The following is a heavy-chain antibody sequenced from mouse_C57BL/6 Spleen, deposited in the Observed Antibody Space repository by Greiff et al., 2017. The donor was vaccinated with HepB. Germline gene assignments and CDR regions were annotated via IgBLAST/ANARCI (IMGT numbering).Heavy chain of an antibody. Sequence: DVQLQESGGGLVKPGGSLKLSCAASGFTFSDYGMHWVRQAPEKGLEWVAYISSGSSTIYYADTVKGRFTISRDNAKNTLFLQMTSLRSEDTAMYYCARRTMVTYWYFDVWGTGTTVTVSS. CDR3: ARRTMVTYWYFDV. CDR2: ISSGSSTI. CDR1: GFTFSDYG. D-gene: IGHD2-2*01. J-gene: IGHJ1*03. V-gene: IGHV5-17*01.